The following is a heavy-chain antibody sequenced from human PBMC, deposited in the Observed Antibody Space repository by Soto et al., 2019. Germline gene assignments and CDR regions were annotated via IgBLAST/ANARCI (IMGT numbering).Heavy chain of an antibody. D-gene: IGHD1-7*01. J-gene: IGHJ5*02. V-gene: IGHV4-30-4*01. CDR1: CGSIISGDYY. CDR2: IYYSGST. Sequence: SSETLSLTCTFSCGSIISGDYYWSWIRQPPGKGLEWIGYIYYSGSTYYNPSLKSRVTISVDTSKNQFSLKLSSVTAADTAVYYCARSAGNWNYVSWFDPWGQGTLVTVSS. CDR3: ARSAGNWNYVSWFDP.